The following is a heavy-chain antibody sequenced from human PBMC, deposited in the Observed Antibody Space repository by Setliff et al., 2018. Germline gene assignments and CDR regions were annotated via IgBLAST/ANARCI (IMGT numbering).Heavy chain of an antibody. D-gene: IGHD1-20*01. J-gene: IGHJ6*02. V-gene: IGHV1-18*01. CDR1: GYTFTSYG. CDR3: AKGGNITRETYYYYGMDV. CDR2: ISAYNGNT. Sequence: ASVKVSCKASGYTFTSYGISWVRQAPGQGLEWMGWISAYNGNTNYAQKFQGRVAITTDTSTSTAYMELRSLRSDDTAVYYCAKGGNITRETYYYYGMDVWGQGTTVTVSS.